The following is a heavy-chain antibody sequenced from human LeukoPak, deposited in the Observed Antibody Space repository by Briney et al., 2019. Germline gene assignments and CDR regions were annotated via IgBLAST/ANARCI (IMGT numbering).Heavy chain of an antibody. J-gene: IGHJ3*02. Sequence: PGGSLRLSCAASGFTFSSYGMHWVRQAPGKGLEWVAVISYEGSNKYYADSVKGRFTISRDNSKNTLYLQMNSLRAEDTAVYYCAKDFSGYDYNLYAFDIWGQGTMVTVSS. D-gene: IGHD5-12*01. CDR1: GFTFSSYG. CDR3: AKDFSGYDYNLYAFDI. V-gene: IGHV3-30*18. CDR2: ISYEGSNK.